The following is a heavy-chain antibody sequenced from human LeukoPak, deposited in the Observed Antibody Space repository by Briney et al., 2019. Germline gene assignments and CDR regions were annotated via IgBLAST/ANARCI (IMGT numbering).Heavy chain of an antibody. CDR3: ARVDDFLTGSYKRYMDV. J-gene: IGHJ6*03. D-gene: IGHD2/OR15-2a*01. Sequence: PGGSLRLSCAASGFTFSSYSMTWVRQAPGKGLEWVSYISSGDGAAHHADSVKGRFTTSRDNVKNLVYLQMNTLRTEDTAVYFCARVDDFLTGSYKRYMDVWGKGTTVTVS. CDR2: ISSGDGAA. CDR1: GFTFSSYS. V-gene: IGHV3-48*01.